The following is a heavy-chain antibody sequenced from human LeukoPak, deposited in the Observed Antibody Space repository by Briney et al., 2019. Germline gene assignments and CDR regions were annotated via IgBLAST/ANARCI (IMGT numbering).Heavy chain of an antibody. CDR1: GGSFSTYY. Sequence: PSETLSLTCAVSGGSFSTYYWNWVRQSPGKGLEWIGEINHRGSTNYNRSLKSRVSISIDTSKNHFSLKLSSVTAADTAVYYCARGRTSRITVVRGVSRAGYFDYRGQGTLVTVSS. D-gene: IGHD3-10*01. V-gene: IGHV4-34*01. CDR3: ARGRTSRITVVRGVSRAGYFDY. CDR2: INHRGST. J-gene: IGHJ4*02.